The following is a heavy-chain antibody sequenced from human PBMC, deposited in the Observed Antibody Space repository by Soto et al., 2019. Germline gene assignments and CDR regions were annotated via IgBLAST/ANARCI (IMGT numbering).Heavy chain of an antibody. J-gene: IGHJ6*02. CDR1: GYTFISYY. CDR2: INPRGGST. Sequence: QVQLVQSGAEVKKPGASVKVSCKASGYTFISYYMYWVRQAPGQGLEWMGIINPRGGSTNYAQKLQGRITTTRDTYTSTGYMEQSSLRSEDTAVYYCASHSSFYERDYYGMDIWGQGTTVTVSS. V-gene: IGHV1-46*01. CDR3: ASHSSFYERDYYGMDI. D-gene: IGHD6-13*01.